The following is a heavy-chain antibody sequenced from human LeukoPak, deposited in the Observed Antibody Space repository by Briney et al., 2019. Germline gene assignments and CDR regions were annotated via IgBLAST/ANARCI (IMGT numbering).Heavy chain of an antibody. CDR1: GYTFTGYY. CDR3: ASMIEYDSSGYPSHLYYFDY. Sequence: ASVKVSCKASGYTFTGYYMHWVRQAPGQGLEWMGWINPNSGGTNYAQKFQGRVTMTRDTSISTAYMELSRLRSDDTAVYYCASMIEYDSSGYPSHLYYFDYWGQGTLVTVSS. V-gene: IGHV1-2*02. D-gene: IGHD3-22*01. CDR2: INPNSGGT. J-gene: IGHJ4*02.